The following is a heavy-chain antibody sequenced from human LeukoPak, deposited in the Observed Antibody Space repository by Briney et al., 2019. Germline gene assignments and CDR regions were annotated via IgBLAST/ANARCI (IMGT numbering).Heavy chain of an antibody. J-gene: IGHJ4*02. D-gene: IGHD5-24*01. V-gene: IGHV3-7*04. CDR1: GFPFSSYW. Sequence: GGSLRLSCVASGFPFSSYWMTWVRQAPGKGLEWVANTKQDGSKKSYVDSVKGRFTISRDNAKNSLYLQVNSLRAEDTAIYYCTRVGYIDEGIDYWGQGTLVTVSS. CDR3: TRVGYIDEGIDY. CDR2: TKQDGSKK.